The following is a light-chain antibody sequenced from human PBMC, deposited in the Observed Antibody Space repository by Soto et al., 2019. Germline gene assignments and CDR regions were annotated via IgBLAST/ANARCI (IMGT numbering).Light chain of an antibody. Sequence: QSVLTQLPSVSGAPGQRVTISCSGRSSNIGAGYDVHWYQQLPGTAPKLPIYGNSNRPSGVPDRFSGSKSGTSASLAITGLQAEDEADYCCQSYDSSLSGYVFGTGTKVTVL. CDR3: QSYDSSLSGYV. CDR1: SSNIGAGYD. J-gene: IGLJ1*01. V-gene: IGLV1-40*01. CDR2: GNS.